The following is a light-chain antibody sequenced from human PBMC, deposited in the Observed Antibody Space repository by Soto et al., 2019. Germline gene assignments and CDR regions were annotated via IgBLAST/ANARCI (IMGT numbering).Light chain of an antibody. CDR3: QHSYRTPYT. CDR2: AAS. CDR1: QSISSY. J-gene: IGKJ2*01. V-gene: IGKV1-39*01. Sequence: DIRMTQSPSSLSASVGDRVTITCRASQSISSYLNWYQQKPGKAPKLLIYAASSLQSGVPSRFSGSGSGTDFTLTISRLQPEEFATYYCQHSYRTPYTFGHGTKREIK.